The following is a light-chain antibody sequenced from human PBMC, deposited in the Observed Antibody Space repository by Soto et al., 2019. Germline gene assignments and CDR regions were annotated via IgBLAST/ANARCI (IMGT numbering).Light chain of an antibody. CDR1: QGISKY. V-gene: IGKV1-9*01. J-gene: IGKJ5*01. CDR2: AAS. Sequence: DIQLTQSPSFLSASVGDRVTITCRASQGISKYLAWYQQKPGKAPKLLLYAASTLQSGVPSTFSGSGSGTEFTLTITSLQPEDSATYYCQQLHSYPIIFGQGTRLEIK. CDR3: QQLHSYPII.